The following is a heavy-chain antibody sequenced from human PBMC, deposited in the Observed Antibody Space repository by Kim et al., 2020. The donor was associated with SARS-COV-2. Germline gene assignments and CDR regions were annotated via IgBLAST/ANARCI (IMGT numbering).Heavy chain of an antibody. CDR3: ARDRGDYGDGWDYYYYYGMDV. CDR1: GFTFSSYC. D-gene: IGHD4-17*01. J-gene: IGHJ6*02. V-gene: IGHV3-33*05. CDR2: ISYDGSNK. Sequence: WGSLRLSCAASGFTFSSYCMHWVRQAPGKGLEWVAVISYDGSNKYYADSVKGRFTISRDNSKNTLYLQMNSLRAEDTAVYYCARDRGDYGDGWDYYYYYGMDVWGQGTTVTVSS.